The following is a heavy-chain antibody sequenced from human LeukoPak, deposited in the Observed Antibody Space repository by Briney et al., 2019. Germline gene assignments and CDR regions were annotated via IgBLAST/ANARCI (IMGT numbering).Heavy chain of an antibody. CDR1: GFTFSSYW. Sequence: GGSLRLSCAASGFTFSSYWMHWVRQAPGKGLVWVSRINEDGSTTNYADSVKGRSTIFRDNAKSTLYLQMNSLRAEDTAVYYCVRGRGGGSCDSWGQGTLVTVSS. CDR2: INEDGSTT. V-gene: IGHV3-74*01. D-gene: IGHD2-15*01. J-gene: IGHJ5*01. CDR3: VRGRGGGSCDS.